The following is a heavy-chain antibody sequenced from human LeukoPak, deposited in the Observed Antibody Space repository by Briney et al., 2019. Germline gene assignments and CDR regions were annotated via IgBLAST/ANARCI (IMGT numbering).Heavy chain of an antibody. V-gene: IGHV3-30-3*01. CDR1: GFTFSNYP. CDR3: ARDRARAAADYYFDN. J-gene: IGHJ4*02. D-gene: IGHD6-13*01. CDR2: ISDDGADK. Sequence: VGSLRLSCAASGFTFSNYPMHWVRQAPGKGLEWVAVISDDGADKHYADSVKGRFTISRDNSKNTLYLEMNSLTVEDPAVYFCARDRARAAADYYFDNWGQGTLVTVSS.